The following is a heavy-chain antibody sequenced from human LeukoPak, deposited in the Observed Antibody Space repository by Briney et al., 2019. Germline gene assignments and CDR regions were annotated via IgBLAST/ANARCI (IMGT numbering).Heavy chain of an antibody. CDR3: ARAGSSGWYVVY. Sequence: ASVKVSCKASGYTFTSYGISWVRQAPGQGLEWMGWINAGNGNTKYSQKFQGRVTITRDTSASTAYMELSSLRSEDTAVYYCARAGSSGWYVVYWGQGTLVTVSS. J-gene: IGHJ4*02. D-gene: IGHD6-19*01. CDR2: INAGNGNT. V-gene: IGHV1-3*01. CDR1: GYTFTSYG.